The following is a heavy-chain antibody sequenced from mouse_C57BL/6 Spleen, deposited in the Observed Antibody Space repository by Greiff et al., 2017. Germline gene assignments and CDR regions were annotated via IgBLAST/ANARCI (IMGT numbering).Heavy chain of an antibody. V-gene: IGHV1-53*01. CDR3: ARWAHYDYDRYFDV. CDR2: INPSNGGT. J-gene: IGHJ1*03. D-gene: IGHD2-4*01. Sequence: VQLQQPGTELVKPGASVKLSCKASGYTFTSYWMHWVKQRPGQGLEWIGNINPSNGGTNYNEKFKSKATLTVDKSSSTAYMQLSSLTSEDSAVXYCARWAHYDYDRYFDVWGTGTTVTVSS. CDR1: GYTFTSYW.